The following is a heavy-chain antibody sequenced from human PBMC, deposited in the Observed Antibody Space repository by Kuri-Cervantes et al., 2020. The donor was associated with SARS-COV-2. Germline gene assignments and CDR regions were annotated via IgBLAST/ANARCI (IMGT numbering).Heavy chain of an antibody. CDR2: IYTSGST. Sequence: LRLSCTVSGGSIRSGSYYWSWIRQPAGKGLEWIGRIYTSGSTNYNPSLKSRVTISVVTSKNKFSLKLSSVTAADTAVYYCARGSVGAISGVVTHYYYMDVWGKGTTVTVSS. CDR1: GGSIRSGSYY. CDR3: ARGSVGAISGVVTHYYYMDV. D-gene: IGHD3-3*01. V-gene: IGHV4-61*02. J-gene: IGHJ6*03.